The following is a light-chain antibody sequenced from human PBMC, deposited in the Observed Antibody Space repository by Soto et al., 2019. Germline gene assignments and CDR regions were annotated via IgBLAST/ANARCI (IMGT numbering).Light chain of an antibody. CDR2: DAT. J-gene: IGLJ1*01. CDR3: CSYAGGYTFV. Sequence: QSALTQPRSVSGSPGQSVTISCTGASGNIGAYNFVSWYQLHPDKAPKVIIYDATKRPSGVPDRFSGSKSGNTASLTISGLQAEEDADYYCCSYAGGYTFVFGNGTKLTVL. V-gene: IGLV2-11*01. CDR1: SGNIGAYNF.